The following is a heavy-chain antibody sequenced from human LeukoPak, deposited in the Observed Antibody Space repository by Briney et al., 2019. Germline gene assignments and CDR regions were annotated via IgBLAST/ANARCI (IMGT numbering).Heavy chain of an antibody. D-gene: IGHD4-17*01. CDR1: GFTFSSHW. V-gene: IGHV3-74*01. CDR3: AREDYNDSGWYFDL. J-gene: IGHJ2*01. Sequence: PGGSLRLSCAASGFTFSSHWMHWVSQAPGKGLVWVSRIKSDGSRTTYADSVKGRFTISRDNAKNTLYLQMNSLRAEDTAVYCCAREDYNDSGWYFDLWGRRTLVTVSS. CDR2: IKSDGSRT.